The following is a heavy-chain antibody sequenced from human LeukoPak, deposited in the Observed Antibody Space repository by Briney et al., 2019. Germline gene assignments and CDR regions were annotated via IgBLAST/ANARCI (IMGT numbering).Heavy chain of an antibody. D-gene: IGHD3-10*01. Sequence: SETLSLTCAVYGGPFSGYYWSWIRQPPGKGLEWIGEINHSGSTNYNPSLKSRVTISVDTSKNQFSLKLSSVTAADTAVYYCARGVSVSPHFDYWGQGTLVTVSS. V-gene: IGHV4-34*01. CDR3: ARGVSVSPHFDY. J-gene: IGHJ4*02. CDR2: INHSGST. CDR1: GGPFSGYY.